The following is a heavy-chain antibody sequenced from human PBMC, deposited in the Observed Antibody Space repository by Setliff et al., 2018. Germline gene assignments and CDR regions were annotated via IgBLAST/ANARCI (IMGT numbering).Heavy chain of an antibody. D-gene: IGHD6-19*01. CDR2: ISWNSGSI. CDR1: GFTFDDYA. Sequence: GGSLSLSCAASGFTFDDYAMHWVRQAPGKGLEWVSGISWNSGSIGYADSVKGRFTISRDNAKNSLYLQMNSLRAEDPAAYHCVGDWYTSGWYEVDNWGQGTLVTVSS. J-gene: IGHJ4*02. V-gene: IGHV3-9*01. CDR3: VGDWYTSGWYEVDN.